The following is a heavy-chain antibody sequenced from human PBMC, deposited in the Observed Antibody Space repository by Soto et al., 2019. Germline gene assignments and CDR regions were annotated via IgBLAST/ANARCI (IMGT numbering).Heavy chain of an antibody. J-gene: IGHJ4*02. D-gene: IGHD5-18*01. Sequence: PSETLSLTCTVSGGSISSYYWSWIRQPPGKGLEWIGYIYYRASRKSRVTITKDTSKNQLVLTMTNMDPVDTATYYCAHLPWKQLWPRAPVVYWGQGTPVTVSS. CDR2: IYYRA. CDR1: GGSISSYY. V-gene: IGHV4-59*01. CDR3: AHLPWKQLWPRAPVVY.